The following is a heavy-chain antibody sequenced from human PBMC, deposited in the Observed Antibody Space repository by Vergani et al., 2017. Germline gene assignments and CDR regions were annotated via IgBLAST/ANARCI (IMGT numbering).Heavy chain of an antibody. CDR3: TRSLSRHFDS. Sequence: EVQLVQSGAEVRKPGDSLKISCQTSGYNFADYWIAWVRQMPGKGLEWMGVIYPSDSDAKYSPSFQGQVSISVDKSISTTYLQWRSLKASDTAIYYCTRSLSRHFDSWGQGTLVTVSP. J-gene: IGHJ4*02. CDR1: GYNFADYW. CDR2: IYPSDSDA. V-gene: IGHV5-51*03.